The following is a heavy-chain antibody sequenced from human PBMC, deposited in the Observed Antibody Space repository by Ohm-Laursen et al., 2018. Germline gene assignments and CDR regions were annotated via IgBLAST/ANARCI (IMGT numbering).Heavy chain of an antibody. Sequence: SLRLSCSASGFTFSSYSMNWVRQAPGKGLEWVSSISSSSSYIYYADSVKGRFTISRDNAKNSLYLQMSSLRSEDTAVYYCARESPAAIPTYYYYGMDVWGQGTTVTVSS. CDR3: ARESPAAIPTYYYYGMDV. V-gene: IGHV3-21*04. CDR1: GFTFSSYS. D-gene: IGHD2-2*02. CDR2: ISSSSSYI. J-gene: IGHJ6*02.